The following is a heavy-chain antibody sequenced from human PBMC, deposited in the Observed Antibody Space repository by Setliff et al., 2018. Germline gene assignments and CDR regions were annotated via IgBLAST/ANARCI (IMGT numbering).Heavy chain of an antibody. V-gene: IGHV4-34*10. Sequence: SETLSLTCTVYGASFSDYYWGWIRQPPGKGLEWIAEINHSGSTYYNPTLNSRVTMSVDTSKNQFSLMLTSVTAADTAVYYCARAGMASVNRKGVFEYWGQGTLVTVSS. J-gene: IGHJ4*02. CDR3: ARAGMASVNRKGVFEY. D-gene: IGHD3-10*01. CDR2: INHSGST. CDR1: GASFSDYY.